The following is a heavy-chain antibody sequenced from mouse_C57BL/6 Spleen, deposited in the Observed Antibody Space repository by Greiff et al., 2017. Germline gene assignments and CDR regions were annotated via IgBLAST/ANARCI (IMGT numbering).Heavy chain of an antibody. J-gene: IGHJ1*03. CDR2: IRNKANNHAT. V-gene: IGHV6-6*01. CDR3: TRPDYGSSSRWYFDV. Sequence: EVMLVESGGGLVQPGGSMKLSCAASGFTFSDAWMDWVRQSPEKGLEWVAEIRNKANNHATYYAESVKGRFTISRDDSKSSVYLQMTSLRAEDTGIYYGTRPDYGSSSRWYFDVWGTGTTVTVSS. D-gene: IGHD1-1*01. CDR1: GFTFSDAW.